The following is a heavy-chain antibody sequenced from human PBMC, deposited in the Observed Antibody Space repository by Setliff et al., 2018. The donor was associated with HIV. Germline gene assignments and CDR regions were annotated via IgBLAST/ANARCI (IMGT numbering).Heavy chain of an antibody. D-gene: IGHD2-21*02. J-gene: IGHJ4*02. CDR2: IFYSETVYYGGRT. CDR3: ARGVPLLPPHY. V-gene: IGHV4-39*06. CDR1: GGSISSNNYY. Sequence: PSETLSLTCSVSGGSISSNNYYWGWIRQPPGKGLEWIGSIFYSETVYYGGRTYYSPSLKSRVTISVDTSKSQFTLKLCSVTAADTAVYYCARGVPLLPPHYWGQGTLVTVSS.